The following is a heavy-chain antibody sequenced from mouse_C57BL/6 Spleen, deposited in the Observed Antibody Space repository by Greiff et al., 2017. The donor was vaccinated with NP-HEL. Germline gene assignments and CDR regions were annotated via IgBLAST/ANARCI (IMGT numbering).Heavy chain of an antibody. CDR1: GFTFNTYA. CDR2: IRSKSSNYAT. J-gene: IGHJ4*01. D-gene: IGHD1-1*01. Sequence: EVHLVESGGGLVQPKGSLKLSCAASGFTFNTYAMHWVRQAPGKGLEWVARIRSKSSNYATYYADSVKDRFTISRDDSQSMLYLQMNNLKTEDTAMYYCVRDGYYGREGNYAMDYWGQGTSVTVSS. CDR3: VRDGYYGREGNYAMDY. V-gene: IGHV10-3*01.